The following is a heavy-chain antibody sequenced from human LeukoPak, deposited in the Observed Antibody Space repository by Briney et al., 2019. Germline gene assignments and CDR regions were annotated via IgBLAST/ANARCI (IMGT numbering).Heavy chain of an antibody. CDR3: ARDTYVWGSYRPLGY. D-gene: IGHD3-16*02. CDR1: GYTFTGYA. CDR2: INAGNGNT. Sequence: HRASVKVSCKASGYTFTGYAMHWVRQAPGQRLEWMGWINAGNGNTKYSQKFQGRVTITRDTSASTAYMELSSLRSEDTAVYYCARDTYVWGSYRPLGYWGQGTLVTVSS. V-gene: IGHV1-3*01. J-gene: IGHJ4*02.